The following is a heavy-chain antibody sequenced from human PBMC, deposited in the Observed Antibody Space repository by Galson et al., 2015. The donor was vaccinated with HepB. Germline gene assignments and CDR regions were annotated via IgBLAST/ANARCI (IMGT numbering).Heavy chain of an antibody. CDR2: IYYSGST. CDR1: GGSISSYY. D-gene: IGHD3-10*01. V-gene: IGHV4-59*08. Sequence: SETLSLTCTVSGGSISSYYWSWIRQPPGKGLEWIGYIYYSGSTNYNPSLKSRVTISVDTSKNQFSLKLSSVTAADTAVYYCARWARSGSYYNGRPNAFDIWGQGTMVTVSS. J-gene: IGHJ3*02. CDR3: ARWARSGSYYNGRPNAFDI.